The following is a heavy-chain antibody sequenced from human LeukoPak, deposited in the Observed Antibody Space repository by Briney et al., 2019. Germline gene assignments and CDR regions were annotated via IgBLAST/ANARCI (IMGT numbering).Heavy chain of an antibody. CDR3: AKDLSDPYKYYGMDV. V-gene: IGHV3-23*01. CDR1: GFTFSSYA. D-gene: IGHD2-21*02. Sequence: GGSLRLSCAASGFTFSSYAMSWVRQAPGKGLEWVSAISGSGSSTYYADSVKGRFTISRDNSKNTLYLQMSSLRAEDTAVYSCAKDLSDPYKYYGMDVWGQGTTVTVSS. CDR2: ISGSGSST. J-gene: IGHJ6*02.